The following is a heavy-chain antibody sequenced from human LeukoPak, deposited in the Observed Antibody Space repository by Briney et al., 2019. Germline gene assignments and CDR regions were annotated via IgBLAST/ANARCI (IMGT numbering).Heavy chain of an antibody. Sequence: GESLKISFKGSGYSFTSYWIGWVRQMPGKGLEWMGIIYPGDSDTRYSPSFQGQVTISADKSISTAYLQWSSLKASDTAMYYCARFLGYSYGYSYFDYWGQGTLVTVSS. CDR1: GYSFTSYW. CDR3: ARFLGYSYGYSYFDY. V-gene: IGHV5-51*01. CDR2: IYPGDSDT. J-gene: IGHJ4*02. D-gene: IGHD5-18*01.